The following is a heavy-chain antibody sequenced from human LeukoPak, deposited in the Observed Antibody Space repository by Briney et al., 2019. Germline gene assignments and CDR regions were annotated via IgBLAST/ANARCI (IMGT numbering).Heavy chain of an antibody. V-gene: IGHV1-2*02. CDR2: INPNSGGT. CDR3: ARELVATMVDY. CDR1: GYTFTDYY. J-gene: IGHJ4*02. Sequence: ASVKVSCKASGYTFTDYYMHWVRQAPGQGLEWMGWINPNSGGTKYAQKFQGRVTMTRDTSITTAYMELSRLRSDDTAVYYCARELVATMVDYWGQGTLVTVSS. D-gene: IGHD5-12*01.